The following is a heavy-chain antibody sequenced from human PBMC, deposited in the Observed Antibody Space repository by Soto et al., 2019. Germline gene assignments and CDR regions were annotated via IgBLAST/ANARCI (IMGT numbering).Heavy chain of an antibody. D-gene: IGHD6-13*01. CDR2: ISGSGGST. J-gene: IGHJ4*02. CDR3: AKGFTAAGTGPIASGFDY. CDR1: GFTFSSYA. V-gene: IGHV3-23*01. Sequence: GGSLRLSCAASGFTFSSYAMSWVRQAPGKGLEWVSAISGSGGSTYYADSVKGRFTISRDNSKNTLYLQMNRLRAEDTAVYSCAKGFTAAGTGPIASGFDYWGQGTLVTVSS.